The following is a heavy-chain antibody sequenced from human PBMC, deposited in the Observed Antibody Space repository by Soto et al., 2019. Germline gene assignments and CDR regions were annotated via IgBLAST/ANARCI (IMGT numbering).Heavy chain of an antibody. CDR3: ARGYTMIVVAMGY. CDR1: GYTFTGYY. Sequence: AASVKVSCKASGYTFTGYYMHWVRQAPGQGLEWMGWINPNSGGTNYAQKFQGRVTMTGDTSISTAYMELSRLRSDDTAVYYCARGYTMIVVAMGYWGQGTLVTVSS. J-gene: IGHJ4*02. D-gene: IGHD3-22*01. CDR2: INPNSGGT. V-gene: IGHV1-2*02.